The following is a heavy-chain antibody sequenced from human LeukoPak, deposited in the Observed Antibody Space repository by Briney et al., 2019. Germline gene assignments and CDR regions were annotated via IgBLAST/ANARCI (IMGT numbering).Heavy chain of an antibody. Sequence: GGSLRLSCAASGFTFSSYAMSWVRQAPGKGLEWVSVISGIGNNTYYADSVKGRFTISRDNSKNTLYLQMNSLRAEDTAVYYCAKVRSSNPGYSSSYFDYWGQGTLVTVSS. CDR1: GFTFSSYA. CDR3: AKVRSSNPGYSSSYFDY. V-gene: IGHV3-23*01. CDR2: ISGIGNNT. J-gene: IGHJ4*02. D-gene: IGHD6-13*01.